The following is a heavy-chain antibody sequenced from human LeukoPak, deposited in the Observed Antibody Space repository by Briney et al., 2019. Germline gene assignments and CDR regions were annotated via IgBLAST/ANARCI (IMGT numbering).Heavy chain of an antibody. CDR2: IYYSGST. D-gene: IGHD4-17*01. CDR3: ARRRPTVTTGGDAFDI. J-gene: IGHJ3*02. V-gene: IGHV4-59*08. CDR1: GGSFSGYY. Sequence: SETLSLTRAVYGGSFSGYYWSWIRQPPGKGLEWIGYIYYSGSTNYNPSLKSRVTISLDTSKNQSSLKLSSVTAADTAVYYCARRRPTVTTGGDAFDIWGQGTMVTVSS.